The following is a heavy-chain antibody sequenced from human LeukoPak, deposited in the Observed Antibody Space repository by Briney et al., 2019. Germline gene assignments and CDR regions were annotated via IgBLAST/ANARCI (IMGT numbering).Heavy chain of an antibody. CDR3: TRSGSYSNNAFDI. Sequence: QGGGSLRLSCAASGFTFSSYAMHWVRHAPGKGLEWVAVISYDGSNKNYADSVKGRFTISRDNSKNTLYLQMNSLRAEDTAVYYCTRSGSYSNNAFDIWGQGTMVTVSS. CDR2: ISYDGSNK. CDR1: GFTFSSYA. V-gene: IGHV3-30*04. J-gene: IGHJ3*02. D-gene: IGHD1-26*01.